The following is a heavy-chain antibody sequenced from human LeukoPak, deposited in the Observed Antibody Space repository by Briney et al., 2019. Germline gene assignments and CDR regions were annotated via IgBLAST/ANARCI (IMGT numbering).Heavy chain of an antibody. CDR2: IYHSGST. CDR1: GYSISSGYY. J-gene: IGHJ4*02. D-gene: IGHD6-19*01. Sequence: PSETLSLTCTVSGYSISSGYYWGWIRQPPGKGLEWIGSIYHSGSTYYNPSLKSRVTMSVDTSKNQFSLKLSSVTAADTAVYYCARVLLSSSGWFFDYWGQGTLVTVSS. V-gene: IGHV4-38-2*02. CDR3: ARVLLSSSGWFFDY.